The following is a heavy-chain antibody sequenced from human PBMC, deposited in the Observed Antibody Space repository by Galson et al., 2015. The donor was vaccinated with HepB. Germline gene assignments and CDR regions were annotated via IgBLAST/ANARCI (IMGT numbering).Heavy chain of an antibody. CDR3: ARDETWLVRLSYYYGMDV. Sequence: SVKVSCKASGYTFTSYYMHWVRQAPGQGLEWMGWISAYNGNTNYAQKLQGRVTMTTDTSTSTAYMELRSLRYDDTAVYYCARDETWLVRLSYYYGMDVWGQGTTVTVSS. D-gene: IGHD6-19*01. CDR2: ISAYNGNT. CDR1: GYTFTSYY. V-gene: IGHV1-18*04. J-gene: IGHJ6*02.